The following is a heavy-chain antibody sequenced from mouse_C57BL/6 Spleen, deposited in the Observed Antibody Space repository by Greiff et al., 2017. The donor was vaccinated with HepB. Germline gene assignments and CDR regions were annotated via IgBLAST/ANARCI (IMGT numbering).Heavy chain of an antibody. V-gene: IGHV1-58*01. CDR3: AGSNWDVRDYFDY. CDR2: IYIGNGYT. Sequence: EVKLQESGAELVRPGSSVKMSCKTSGYTFTSYGINWVKQRPGQGLEWIGYIYIGNGYTEYNEKFKGKATLTSDTSSSTAYMQLSSLTSEDSAIYFCAGSNWDVRDYFDYWGQGTTLTVSS. CDR1: GYTFTSYG. J-gene: IGHJ2*01. D-gene: IGHD4-1*01.